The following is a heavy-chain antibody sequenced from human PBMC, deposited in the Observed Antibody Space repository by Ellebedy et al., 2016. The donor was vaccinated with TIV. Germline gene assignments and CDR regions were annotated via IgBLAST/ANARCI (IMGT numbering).Heavy chain of an antibody. Sequence: MPSETLSLTCAVSGGSISSSNWWSWVRQPPGKGLEWIGEIYHGGSTNYNPSLKSRVTVSVDKSKNQFSLKLSSVTAADTAVYYCARRSHNSSPFDYWGQGTLVTVSS. V-gene: IGHV4-4*02. D-gene: IGHD4-11*01. J-gene: IGHJ4*02. CDR3: ARRSHNSSPFDY. CDR2: IYHGGST. CDR1: GGSISSSNW.